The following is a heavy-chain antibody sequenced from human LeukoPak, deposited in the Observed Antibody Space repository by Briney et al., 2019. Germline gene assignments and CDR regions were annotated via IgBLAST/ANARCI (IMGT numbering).Heavy chain of an antibody. CDR1: GFTFSSYG. J-gene: IGHJ4*02. CDR2: ISYDGSNK. D-gene: IGHD2-2*01. Sequence: PGGSLRLSCAASGFTFSSYGMHWVRQAPGKGLEWVAVISYDGSNKYYADSVKGRFTISRDNSKNTLHLQMNSLRAEDTAVYYCAKDRLVVVPAAMPKARGLFDYWGQGTLVTVSS. V-gene: IGHV3-30*18. CDR3: AKDRLVVVPAAMPKARGLFDY.